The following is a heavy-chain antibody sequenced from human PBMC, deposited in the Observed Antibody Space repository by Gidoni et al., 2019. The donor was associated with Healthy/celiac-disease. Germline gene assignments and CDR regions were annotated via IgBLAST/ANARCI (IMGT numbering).Heavy chain of an antibody. V-gene: IGHV5-51*01. J-gene: IGHJ3*02. Sequence: EVQLVQSGAAVKKPGESLKISCKGSGYSFTSYWIGWVRQMPGKGLEWMGIIYPGDSDTRYSPSFQGQVTISADKSISTAYLQWSSLKASDTAMYYCARLGCSSTSCYLNDAFDIWGQGTMVTVSS. D-gene: IGHD2-2*01. CDR2: IYPGDSDT. CDR3: ARLGCSSTSCYLNDAFDI. CDR1: GYSFTSYW.